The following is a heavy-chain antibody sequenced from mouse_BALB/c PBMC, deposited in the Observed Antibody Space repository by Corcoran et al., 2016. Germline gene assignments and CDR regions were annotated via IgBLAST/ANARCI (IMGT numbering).Heavy chain of an antibody. CDR2: INPYNDGT. V-gene: IGHV1S136*01. CDR1: GYTFTNYV. Sequence: EVQLQQSGPELVKPGASVKISCKASGYTFTNYVMHWVKQKHRQGLEWIGYINPYNDGTKYNEKFKGKATLTSDKSSSTAYMELSSLTSEDSAVYYRARGGLAYWGQGPLVTVSA. J-gene: IGHJ3*01. CDR3: ARGGLAY.